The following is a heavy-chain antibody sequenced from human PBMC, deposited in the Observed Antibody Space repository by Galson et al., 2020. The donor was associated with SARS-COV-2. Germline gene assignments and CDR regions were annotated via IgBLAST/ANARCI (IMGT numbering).Heavy chain of an antibody. J-gene: IGHJ4*02. D-gene: IGHD1-26*01. Sequence: KIGESLKISCKASGYSFNSDWIGWVRQMPGKGLEWMGIIYPGDSETRYSLSFQGQVTMSADKSINTAYLQWSSLKASDTAMYYCVRVRSGNYIYDYWGQGTLVTVSS. CDR3: VRVRSGNYIYDY. CDR2: IYPGDSET. V-gene: IGHV5-51*01. CDR1: GYSFNSDW.